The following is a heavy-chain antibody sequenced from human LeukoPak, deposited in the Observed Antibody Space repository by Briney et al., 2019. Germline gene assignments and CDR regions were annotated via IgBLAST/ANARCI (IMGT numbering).Heavy chain of an antibody. J-gene: IGHJ5*02. V-gene: IGHV1-2*04. Sequence: GASVKVSCKASGGTFSSYAISWVRQAPGQGLEWMGWINPNSGGTNYAQKFQGWVTMTRDTSISTAYMELSRLRSDDTAVYYCARDPSYCSGGSCYEDWFDPWGQGTLVTVSS. CDR2: INPNSGGT. CDR3: ARDPSYCSGGSCYEDWFDP. D-gene: IGHD2-15*01. CDR1: GGTFSSYA.